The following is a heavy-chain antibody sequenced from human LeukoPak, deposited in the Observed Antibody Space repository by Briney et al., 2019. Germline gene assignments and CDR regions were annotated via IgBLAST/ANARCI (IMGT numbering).Heavy chain of an antibody. CDR3: ARDRVTAAKPRWFDP. V-gene: IGHV4-34*01. CDR2: INLSGST. D-gene: IGHD2-21*02. J-gene: IGHJ5*02. CDR1: GESFSNYY. Sequence: SETLSLTCAVYGESFSNYYWSWIRQPPGKGLEWIGEINLSGSTNYNPSLKSRVTISVDTSKNQFSLKLSSVTAADTAVYYCARDRVTAAKPRWFDPWGQGTLVTVSS.